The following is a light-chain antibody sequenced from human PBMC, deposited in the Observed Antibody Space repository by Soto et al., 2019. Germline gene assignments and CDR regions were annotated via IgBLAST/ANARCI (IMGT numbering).Light chain of an antibody. Sequence: EIVLTQSPCTLSLSPGERATLSCRASQSVSSSYLAWYQQKPGQAPRLLIYGASSRATGIPDRFSGSGSGTDFTLTISILEPEDFAVYYCQQYGSSFTFGPGTKVDIK. CDR2: GAS. CDR3: QQYGSSFT. J-gene: IGKJ3*01. V-gene: IGKV3-20*01. CDR1: QSVSSSY.